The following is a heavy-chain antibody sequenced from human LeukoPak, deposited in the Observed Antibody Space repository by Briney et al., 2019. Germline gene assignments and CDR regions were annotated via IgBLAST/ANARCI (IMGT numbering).Heavy chain of an antibody. D-gene: IGHD3-3*01. CDR2: ISGSGGST. Sequence: LTGGSLRLSCAASGFTFSSYAMSWVRQAPGKGLEWVSAISGSGGSTYYSDSVKGRFTISRDNSKNTLYLQMSTLRAEDTAVYYCASLPGHDFSEGYYYAMAVWGERDTGSASS. CDR3: ASLPGHDFSEGYYYAMAV. CDR1: GFTFSSYA. J-gene: IGHJ6*02. V-gene: IGHV3-23*01.